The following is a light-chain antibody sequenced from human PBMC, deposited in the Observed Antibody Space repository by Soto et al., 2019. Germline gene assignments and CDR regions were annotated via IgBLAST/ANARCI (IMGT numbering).Light chain of an antibody. V-gene: IGLV2-11*01. Sequence: QSALTQPRSVSGSTGLSVTISCTGASGDVGYYNYVSWYQQHPGKAPKVMIYDVTERPSGVPDRFSGSKSGNTASLTISGLQAEDDADYYCCSYAGTPRYVLGTGT. J-gene: IGLJ1*01. CDR1: SGDVGYYNY. CDR2: DVT. CDR3: CSYAGTPRYV.